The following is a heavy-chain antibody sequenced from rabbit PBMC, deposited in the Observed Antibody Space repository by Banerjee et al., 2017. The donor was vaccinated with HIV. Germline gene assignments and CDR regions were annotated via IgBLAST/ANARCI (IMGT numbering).Heavy chain of an antibody. J-gene: IGHJ4*01. CDR2: IYAGSSVST. V-gene: IGHV1S45*01. Sequence: QEQLVESGGGLVKPGASLTLTCKASGFSFSSGYDMCWVRQAPGKGLEWITCIYAGSSVSTYYASWAKGRFTISRTSSTTVTLKMTSLTAADTATYFCARGSSGYVNYFKLWGQGTLVTVS. CDR3: ARGSSGYVNYFKL. D-gene: IGHD1-1*01. CDR1: GFSFSSGYD.